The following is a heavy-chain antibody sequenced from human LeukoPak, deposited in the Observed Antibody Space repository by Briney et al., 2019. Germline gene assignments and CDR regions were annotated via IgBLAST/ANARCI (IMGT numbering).Heavy chain of an antibody. CDR3: ARAGRYLYGTSSYLSFDY. CDR1: GYTCTSYG. D-gene: IGHD3-16*02. CDR2: IIPIFGTA. J-gene: IGHJ4*01. Sequence: SVKVSCKASGYTCTSYGISWVRQAPGQGLEWMGGIIPIFGTANYAQKFQGRVTITADKSTSTAYMELSSLRSEDTAVYYCARAGRYLYGTSSYLSFDYWGHGALVTVSS. V-gene: IGHV1-69*06.